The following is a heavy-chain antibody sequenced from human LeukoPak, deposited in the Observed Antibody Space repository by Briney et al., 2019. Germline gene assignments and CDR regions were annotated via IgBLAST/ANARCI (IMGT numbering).Heavy chain of an antibody. CDR3: ARQGTDSWGY. D-gene: IGHD1-1*01. J-gene: IGHJ4*02. V-gene: IGHV4-39*01. CDR2: IYYSGST. CDR1: GGSISSSSYY. Sequence: MTSETLSLTCTVSGGSISSSSYYWGWIRQPPGKGLEWIGSIYYSGSTCYNPSLKSRVTISVDTSKNQFSLKLSSVTAADTAVYYCARQGTDSWGYWGQGTLVTVSS.